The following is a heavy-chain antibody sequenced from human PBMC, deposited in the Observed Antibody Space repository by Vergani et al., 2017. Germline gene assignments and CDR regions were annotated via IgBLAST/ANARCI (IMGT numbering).Heavy chain of an antibody. D-gene: IGHD3-22*01. CDR3: AKDIEGYYDSSGSDY. J-gene: IGHJ4*02. V-gene: IGHV3-23*04. CDR2: ISGSGGST. CDR1: GFTFGDYA. Sequence: EVQLVESGGGLVKPGRSLRLSCTASGFTFGDYAMSWFRQAPGKGLEWVSAISGSGGSTYYADSVKGRFTISRDNSKNTLYLQMNSLRAEDTAVYYCAKDIEGYYDSSGSDYWGQGTLVTVSS.